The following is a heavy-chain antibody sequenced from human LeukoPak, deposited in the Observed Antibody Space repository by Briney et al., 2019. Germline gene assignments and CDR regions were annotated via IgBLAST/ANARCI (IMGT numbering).Heavy chain of an antibody. Sequence: HPGGSLRLSCAASGFTFSSYGMHWVRQAPGKGLEWVGRIKSEADGGTTAYAAHVRDRFTISRDGSKRTFFLQMNSLKTEDTAVYYCTTHFYFFDSGNYYIVDAFHRWGQGTMVTVSS. V-gene: IGHV3-15*01. D-gene: IGHD3-22*01. CDR2: IKSEADGGTT. CDR3: TTHFYFFDSGNYYIVDAFHR. J-gene: IGHJ3*02. CDR1: GFTFSSYG.